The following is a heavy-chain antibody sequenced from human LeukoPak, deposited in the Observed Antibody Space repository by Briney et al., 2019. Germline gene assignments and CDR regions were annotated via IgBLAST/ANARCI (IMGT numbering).Heavy chain of an antibody. CDR3: ARHRRYTTGSEEYDY. V-gene: IGHV4-39*01. J-gene: IGHJ4*02. CDR1: GDSISSSSYY. D-gene: IGHD2-8*02. CDR2: IYYSGTT. Sequence: PSGTLSLTCTVSGDSISSSSYYWAWIRQPPGEGLEWIGSIYYSGTTYYNPSLKSRVTTSVDTSKNQFSLKVSSVTAADTAVYYCARHRRYTTGSEEYDYWGQGNMVTVSS.